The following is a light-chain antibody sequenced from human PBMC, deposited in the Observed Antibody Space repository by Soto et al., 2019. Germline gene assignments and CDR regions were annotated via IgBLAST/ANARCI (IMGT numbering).Light chain of an antibody. CDR3: QQYNSYSPT. J-gene: IGKJ1*01. CDR1: QSISVW. Sequence: DIHMTQSPSTLSASVGDRVTITCRASQSISVWLAWYQQKAGKAPNLLIYKASRLESGVPSRFSGSGSETEFALTISGLQPGDSATYYCQQYNSYSPTFGQGTKVDI. V-gene: IGKV1-5*03. CDR2: KAS.